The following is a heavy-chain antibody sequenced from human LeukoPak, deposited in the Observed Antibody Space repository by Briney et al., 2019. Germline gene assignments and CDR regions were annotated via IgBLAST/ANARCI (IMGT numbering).Heavy chain of an antibody. V-gene: IGHV4-59*01. CDR2: IYYSGST. Sequence: PSETLSLTCTVSGGSISSYYWSWIRQPPGKGLEWIGYIYYSGSTNYNPSLKSRVTISVDTSKNQFSLKLSSVTAADTAVYCCARVKYGDPMRYYYYMDVWGKGTTVTISS. CDR1: GGSISSYY. D-gene: IGHD4-17*01. J-gene: IGHJ6*03. CDR3: ARVKYGDPMRYYYYMDV.